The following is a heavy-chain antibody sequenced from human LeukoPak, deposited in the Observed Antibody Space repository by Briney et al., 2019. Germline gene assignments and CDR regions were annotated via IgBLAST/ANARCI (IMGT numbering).Heavy chain of an antibody. CDR1: GYTFTSYG. D-gene: IGHD3-9*01. V-gene: IGHV1-18*01. J-gene: IGHJ6*02. CDR3: ARHTPTEPSRYFDWLYYYYGMDV. Sequence: ASVKVSCKASGYTFTSYGISWVRQAPGQGLEWMGWISAYNGNTNYARKLQGRVTMTTDTSTSTAYMELRSLRSDDTAVYYCARHTPTEPSRYFDWLYYYYGMDVWGQGTTVTVSS. CDR2: ISAYNGNT.